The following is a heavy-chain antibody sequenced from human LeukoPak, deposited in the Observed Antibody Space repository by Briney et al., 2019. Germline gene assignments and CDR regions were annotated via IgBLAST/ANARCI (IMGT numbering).Heavy chain of an antibody. Sequence: SETLSLTCSVSGDSVSRSDSYWDWIRQPPGKGLEWIGTIYFSGRTYYSPSLKSRVTMSVDPSNNQFSLNLRSVTAADTAVYYCARRGSDSSWYVDYWGQGTLVTVSS. CDR2: IYFSGRT. V-gene: IGHV4-39*01. D-gene: IGHD6-13*01. J-gene: IGHJ4*02. CDR1: GDSVSRSDSY. CDR3: ARRGSDSSWYVDY.